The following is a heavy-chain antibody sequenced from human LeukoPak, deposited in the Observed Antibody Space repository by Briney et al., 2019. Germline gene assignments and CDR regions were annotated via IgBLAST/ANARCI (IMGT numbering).Heavy chain of an antibody. J-gene: IGHJ5*02. V-gene: IGHV4-59*01. D-gene: IGHD2-15*01. Sequence: SETLSLTCTVSGGSISTYWWSWIRQPPGKGLDWIGYIYYSGSTNYNPSLKSRVTISVDTTKNHFSLKLSSVTAADTAVYYCARLDGYCSGGSCYSVSFVDPWGQGTLVTVSS. CDR2: IYYSGST. CDR3: ARLDGYCSGGSCYSVSFVDP. CDR1: GGSISTYW.